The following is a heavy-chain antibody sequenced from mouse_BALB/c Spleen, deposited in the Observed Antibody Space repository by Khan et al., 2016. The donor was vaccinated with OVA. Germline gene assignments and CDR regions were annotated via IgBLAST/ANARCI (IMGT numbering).Heavy chain of an antibody. Sequence: QVQLQQSGPGLVAPSQSLSITCTISGFSLTNYGVHWVRQPPGKGLEWLVVIWRDGSTTYNSALKSRLTISKDNSKSQVFLKMNSLQTDDTAVYFCARQPYYHYNIMDYWGQGTSVTVSS. CDR2: IWRDGST. D-gene: IGHD2-10*01. CDR1: GFSLTNYG. CDR3: ARQPYYHYNIMDY. V-gene: IGHV2-6-1*01. J-gene: IGHJ4*01.